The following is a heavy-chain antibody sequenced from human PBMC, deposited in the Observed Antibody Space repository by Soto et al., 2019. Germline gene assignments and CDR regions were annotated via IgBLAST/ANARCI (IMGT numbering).Heavy chain of an antibody. CDR3: AKDDVDYYDSSGYHGTPPDY. CDR1: GFTFSSYA. CDR2: ISGSGGST. V-gene: IGHV3-23*01. D-gene: IGHD3-22*01. Sequence: PGGSLRLSCAASGFTFSSYAMSWVRQAPGKGLEWVSAISGSGGSTYYADSVKGRFTISRDNSKNTLYLQMNSLRAEDTAVYYCAKDDVDYYDSSGYHGTPPDYWGQGTLVTVSS. J-gene: IGHJ4*02.